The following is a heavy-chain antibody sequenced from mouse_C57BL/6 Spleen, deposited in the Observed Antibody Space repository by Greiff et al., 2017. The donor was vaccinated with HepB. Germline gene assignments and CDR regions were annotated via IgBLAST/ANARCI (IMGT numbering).Heavy chain of an antibody. CDR1: GFTFSDYG. D-gene: IGHD2-1*01. Sequence: DVMLVESGGGLVKPGGSLKLSCAASGFTFSDYGMHWVRQAPEKGLEWVAYISSGSSTIYYADTVKGRFTISRDNAKNTLFLQMTSLRSEDTAMYYCAREGGNYYFDYWGQGTTLTVSS. J-gene: IGHJ2*01. V-gene: IGHV5-17*01. CDR3: AREGGNYYFDY. CDR2: ISSGSSTI.